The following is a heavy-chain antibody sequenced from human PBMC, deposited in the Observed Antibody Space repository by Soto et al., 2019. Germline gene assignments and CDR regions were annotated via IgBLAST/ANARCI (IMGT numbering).Heavy chain of an antibody. CDR1: GGSISSSSSY. Sequence: SETLSLTCTVSGGSISSSSSYWGWIRQPPGKGLEGIGSIYYSGSTYYNPSLKSRVTISVDTSKHQFSLKLSSVTAADTAVYYCVRPDSTGYYSHWGQGTPVTVSS. CDR3: VRPDSTGYYSH. CDR2: IYYSGST. V-gene: IGHV4-39*01. J-gene: IGHJ4*02. D-gene: IGHD3-22*01.